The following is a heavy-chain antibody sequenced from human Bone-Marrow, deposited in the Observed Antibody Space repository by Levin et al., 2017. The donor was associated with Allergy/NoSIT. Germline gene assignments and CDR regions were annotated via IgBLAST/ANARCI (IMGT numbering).Heavy chain of an antibody. CDR3: TRAGLRFLEWSFGDY. V-gene: IGHV3-49*04. J-gene: IGHJ4*02. Sequence: GGSLRLSCAGSGFAFVSYSMNWVRQAPGKGLEWVGFIRSKAYGGTTEYAASVKGRFTISRDDSKSIAYLQMNSLKTEDTAVYYCTRAGLRFLEWSFGDYWGQGTLVTVSS. D-gene: IGHD3-3*01. CDR2: IRSKAYGGTT. CDR1: GFAFVSYS.